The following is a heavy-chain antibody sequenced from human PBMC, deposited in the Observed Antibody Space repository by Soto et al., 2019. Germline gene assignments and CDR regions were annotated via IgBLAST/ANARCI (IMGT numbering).Heavy chain of an antibody. CDR3: ARAPGIVGATEGRYYFDY. CDR2: ISYDGSNK. Sequence: PEWSRRLSCAASGFTFRSYGMHWVRQAPGKGLELVSVISYDGSNKYYAYSVKGRLTISRDNAKNSLYLQMNRLRAEATAVYYCARAPGIVGATEGRYYFDYGGQGTMVSVSS. CDR1: GFTFRSYG. D-gene: IGHD1-26*01. J-gene: IGHJ4*02. V-gene: IGHV3-30*03.